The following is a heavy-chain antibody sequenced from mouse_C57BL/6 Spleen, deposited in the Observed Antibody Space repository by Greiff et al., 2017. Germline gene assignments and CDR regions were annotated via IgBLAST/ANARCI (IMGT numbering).Heavy chain of an antibody. Sequence: VKLQQPGAELVRPGSSVKLSCKASGYTFTSYWMHWVKQRPIQGLEWIVNIDPSDSETHYNQKFKDKATLTVDKSSRTAYMQLSSLTSADSAVYYCARAYYYGSVYFGYWGQGTTLKVSS. J-gene: IGHJ2*01. D-gene: IGHD1-1*01. CDR3: ARAYYYGSVYFGY. CDR1: GYTFTSYW. V-gene: IGHV1-52*01. CDR2: IDPSDSET.